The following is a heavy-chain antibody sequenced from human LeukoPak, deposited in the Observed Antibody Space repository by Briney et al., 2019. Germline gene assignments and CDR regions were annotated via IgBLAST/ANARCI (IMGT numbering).Heavy chain of an antibody. CDR1: GFTFSSYA. Sequence: GRSLSLSHAASGFTFSSYAMHWVRQAPGKGLEWVAVISYDGSNKYYADSVKGRFTISRDNSKNTLYLQMNSLRAEDTAVYYCARVGAPFDYWGQGTLVTVSS. V-gene: IGHV3-30*04. CDR3: ARVGAPFDY. J-gene: IGHJ4*02. D-gene: IGHD1-26*01. CDR2: ISYDGSNK.